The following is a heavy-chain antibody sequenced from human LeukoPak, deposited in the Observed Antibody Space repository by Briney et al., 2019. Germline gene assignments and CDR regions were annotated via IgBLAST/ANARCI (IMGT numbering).Heavy chain of an antibody. CDR2: INGDGGST. Sequence: PGGSLRLSCVASGFTFSSYWIHWVRQAPGKGLVWVSRINGDGGSTDYADSVKGRFTISRDNARNTLFLQMNNLRAEDTAVYYCVRGGVDYWGQGTLVTVFS. CDR3: VRGGVDY. V-gene: IGHV3-74*01. J-gene: IGHJ4*02. D-gene: IGHD3-16*01. CDR1: GFTFSSYW.